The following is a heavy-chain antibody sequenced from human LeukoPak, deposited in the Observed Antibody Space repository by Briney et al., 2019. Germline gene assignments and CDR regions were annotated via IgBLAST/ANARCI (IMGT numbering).Heavy chain of an antibody. D-gene: IGHD3-3*01. CDR3: VTGGHYSGS. J-gene: IGHJ5*02. V-gene: IGHV3-7*01. Sequence: GGSLRLSCAASGFTSSSHWMGWVRQAPGKGLEWVANIKPDGSEENYVDSVKGRFTISRDNAKNSLYLQMSSLRAEDTAIYYCVTGGHYSGSWGQGSLVTVSS. CDR2: IKPDGSEE. CDR1: GFTSSSHW.